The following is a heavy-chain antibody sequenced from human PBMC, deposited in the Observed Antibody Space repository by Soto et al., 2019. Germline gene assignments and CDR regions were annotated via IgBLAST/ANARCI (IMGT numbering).Heavy chain of an antibody. CDR1: GGSISSGDSY. CDR2: IYYSGTT. D-gene: IGHD3-10*01. J-gene: IGHJ6*02. CDR3: ARDEKNSDYYSGMDV. Sequence: TSETLSLTCTVSGGSISSGDSYWSWVRQPPGKGLEWIGYIYYSGTTYYNPSLKSRVTFSVDTSKNEFSLKLTSVTAADTAVYYCARDEKNSDYYSGMDVWGQGTTVTVSS. V-gene: IGHV4-30-4*01.